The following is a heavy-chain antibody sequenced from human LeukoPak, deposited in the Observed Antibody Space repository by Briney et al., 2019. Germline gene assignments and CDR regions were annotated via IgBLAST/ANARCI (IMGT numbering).Heavy chain of an antibody. Sequence: ASVKVSCKTSGYSFSNYGISWVRQAPGQGLEWMGWINAYNGHTNYPQKVQGRVTMTTDTSTSTAYMELRSLRSDDTAVYYCARDYGSGWLRFDYWGQGTLVTVSS. CDR1: GYSFSNYG. CDR2: INAYNGHT. V-gene: IGHV1-18*01. J-gene: IGHJ4*02. CDR3: ARDYGSGWLRFDY. D-gene: IGHD6-19*01.